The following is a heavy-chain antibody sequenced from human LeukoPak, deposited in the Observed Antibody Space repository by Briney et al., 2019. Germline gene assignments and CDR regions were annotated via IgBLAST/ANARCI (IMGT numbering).Heavy chain of an antibody. CDR3: ARDRASAELVREYYYYYGMDV. V-gene: IGHV3-21*01. CDR1: GFTFSSYS. J-gene: IGHJ6*02. D-gene: IGHD6-13*01. Sequence: PGGSLRLSCAASGFTFSSYSMDWVRQAPGKGLEWVSSISSSSSYIYYADSVKGRFTISRDNAKNSLYLQMNSLRAEDTAVYYCARDRASAELVREYYYYYGMDVWGQGTTVTVSS. CDR2: ISSSSSYI.